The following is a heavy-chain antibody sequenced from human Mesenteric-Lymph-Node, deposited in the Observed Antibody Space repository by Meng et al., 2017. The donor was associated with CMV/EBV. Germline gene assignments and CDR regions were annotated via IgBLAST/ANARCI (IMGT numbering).Heavy chain of an antibody. J-gene: IGHJ4*02. CDR1: GFTFSNAW. CDR3: ARPGGGGYADY. D-gene: IGHD5-12*01. Sequence: ESLKISCAASGFTFSNAWMSWVRQAPGKGLEWIGDVNHSGSTNYNPSLKSRVTISVDTSKNQFSVKLNSVTAADTAVYYCARPGGGGYADYWGQGTLVTVSS. CDR2: VNHSGST. V-gene: IGHV4-34*01.